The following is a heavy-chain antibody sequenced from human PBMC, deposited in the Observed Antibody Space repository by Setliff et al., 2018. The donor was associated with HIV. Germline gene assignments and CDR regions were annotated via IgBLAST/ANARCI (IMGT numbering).Heavy chain of an antibody. CDR2: IGCWGTCT. Sequence: LRLSCAASGFTVDTGAMNWVRRAPGKGLEWVSTIGCWGTCTAYADSVKGRFTISMDKAKNTVSLQMNRLRAEDSAVYFCARSLFSGWNYYYYFYGLDVWGQGTAVTVSS. J-gene: IGHJ6*02. CDR3: ARSLFSGWNYYYYFYGLDV. V-gene: IGHV3-23*01. D-gene: IGHD6-19*01. CDR1: GFTVDTGA.